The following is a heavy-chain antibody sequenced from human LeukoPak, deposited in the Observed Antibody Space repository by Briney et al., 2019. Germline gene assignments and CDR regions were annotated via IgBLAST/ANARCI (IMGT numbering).Heavy chain of an antibody. V-gene: IGHV1-69*05. D-gene: IGHD3-22*01. CDR2: IIPIFGTA. Sequence: ASVKVSCKASGGTFSSYAISSLRQAPGQGLEWMGRIIPIFGTANYAQKFQGRVTITTDESTSTAYMELSSLRSEDTAVYYCARGRTYYYDSSGYGAFDIWGQGTMVTVSS. J-gene: IGHJ3*02. CDR1: GGTFSSYA. CDR3: ARGRTYYYDSSGYGAFDI.